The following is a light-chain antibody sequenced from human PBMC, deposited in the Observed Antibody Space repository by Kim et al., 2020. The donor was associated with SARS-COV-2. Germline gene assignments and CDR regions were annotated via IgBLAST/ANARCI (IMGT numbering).Light chain of an antibody. CDR2: DVT. CDR1: SGDVGGFSL. CDR3: SSYAGSNTYV. J-gene: IGLJ1*01. V-gene: IGLV2-8*01. Sequence: GQAVTVSCTGTSGDVGGFSLGSGYQHQPGKAPKVIVYDVTKRPGGVPDRCSGSESGDTGGLTVSGLRAEDEADYYCSSYAGSNTYVFGTGTKVTVL.